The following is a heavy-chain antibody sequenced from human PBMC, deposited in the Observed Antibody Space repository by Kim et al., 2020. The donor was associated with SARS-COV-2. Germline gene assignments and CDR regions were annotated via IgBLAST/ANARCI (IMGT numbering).Heavy chain of an antibody. Sequence: ASVKVSCKASGYTFTSYAMNWVRQAPGQGLEWMGWINTNTGNPTYAQGFTGRFVFSLDTSVSTAYLQISSLKAEDTAVYYCARDQVSSWYHYYYGMDVWGQGTTVTVSS. J-gene: IGHJ6*02. CDR3: ARDQVSSWYHYYYGMDV. CDR1: GYTFTSYA. V-gene: IGHV7-4-1*02. CDR2: INTNTGNP. D-gene: IGHD6-13*01.